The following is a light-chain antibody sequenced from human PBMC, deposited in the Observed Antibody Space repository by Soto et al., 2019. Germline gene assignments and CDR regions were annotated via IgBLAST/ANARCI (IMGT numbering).Light chain of an antibody. Sequence: QSALTQPASVSGSRGQSIIISCVGRNTDVGQDKSVSWYQQGPGKAPKLLIFEVTNRPSGVSNRFSGSRSGNTASLTISGLQPDDEGDYFCVSYTDTDTLVFGTVTKLTVL. V-gene: IGLV2-14*01. CDR3: VSYTDTDTLV. J-gene: IGLJ1*01. CDR2: EVT. CDR1: NTDVGQDKS.